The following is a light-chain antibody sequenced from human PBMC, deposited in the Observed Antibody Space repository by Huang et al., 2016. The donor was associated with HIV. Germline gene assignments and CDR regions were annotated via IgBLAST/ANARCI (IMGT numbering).Light chain of an antibody. Sequence: DIQMTQSPSSLSASVGDRVTITCRASQNIGSDLNWYQQKSGKAPKLLIYAASSLQRVVPSRFSGIGFGTDFTLTINSLQPEDFATYYCQQSYSITRYTFGQGTKVEIK. CDR1: QNIGSD. CDR3: QQSYSITRYT. V-gene: IGKV1-39*01. J-gene: IGKJ2*01. CDR2: AAS.